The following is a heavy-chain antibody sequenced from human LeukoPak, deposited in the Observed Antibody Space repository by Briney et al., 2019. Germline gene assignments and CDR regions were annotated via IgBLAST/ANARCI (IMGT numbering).Heavy chain of an antibody. Sequence: QSGGSLRLSCAASEFSVGSNYMTWVRQAPGKGLEWVSLIYSGGSTYYADSVKGRFTISRDNSKNTLYLQMNSLRAEDTAVYYCARGPETFYYYDSSGYYYRDAFDIWGQGTMVTVSS. CDR3: ARGPETFYYYDSSGYYYRDAFDI. D-gene: IGHD3-22*01. CDR1: EFSVGSNY. V-gene: IGHV3-53*01. CDR2: IYSGGST. J-gene: IGHJ3*02.